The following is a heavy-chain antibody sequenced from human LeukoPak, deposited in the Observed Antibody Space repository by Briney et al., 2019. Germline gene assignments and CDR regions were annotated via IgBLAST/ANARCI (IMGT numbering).Heavy chain of an antibody. Sequence: PGGSLRLSCAASGFMFSTCWMSWVRQAPGKGLEWVANINQDGSHKNYVEFVKGRFSVSRDNAKNLLYLHMNGLSAEDTATYYCARDPPSDSNWYPDYWGQGILVAVSS. D-gene: IGHD6-13*01. V-gene: IGHV3-7*01. J-gene: IGHJ4*02. CDR2: INQDGSHK. CDR3: ARDPPSDSNWYPDY. CDR1: GFMFSTCW.